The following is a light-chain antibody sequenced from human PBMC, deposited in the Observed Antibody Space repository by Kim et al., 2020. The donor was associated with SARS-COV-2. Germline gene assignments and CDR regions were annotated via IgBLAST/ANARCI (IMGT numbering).Light chain of an antibody. Sequence: SASEGDRVPITCRTSQGISTWLAWYRQKPGKAPNLLIYKASSLESGVPSRFSGSGSGTEFTLTISSLQPDDFATYDCQQYNSYWTFGQGTKVDIK. CDR1: QGISTW. CDR3: QQYNSYWT. CDR2: KAS. V-gene: IGKV1-5*03. J-gene: IGKJ1*01.